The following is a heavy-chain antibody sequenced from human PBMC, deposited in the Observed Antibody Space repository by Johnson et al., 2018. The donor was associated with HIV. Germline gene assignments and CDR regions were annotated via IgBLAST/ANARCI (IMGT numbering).Heavy chain of an antibody. CDR1: GFTFSSYG. D-gene: IGHD6-13*01. Sequence: QVQLVESGGGLVKPGGSLRLSCAASGFTFSSYGMHWVRQAPGKGLEWVAVISYDGSNKYYADSVKGRFTISRDNSKNTLYLQMNSLRAEDTAVYYCARDMRQAAADTEAFDIWGQGTMVTVSS. CDR3: ARDMRQAAADTEAFDI. CDR2: ISYDGSNK. V-gene: IGHV3-30*03. J-gene: IGHJ3*02.